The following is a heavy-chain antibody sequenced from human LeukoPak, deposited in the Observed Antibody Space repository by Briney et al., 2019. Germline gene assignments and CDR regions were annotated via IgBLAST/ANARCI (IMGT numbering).Heavy chain of an antibody. CDR3: ARDRDYYDRSGYYHDAFDI. CDR2: ISSSSSYI. D-gene: IGHD3-22*01. V-gene: IGHV3-21*01. J-gene: IGHJ3*02. CDR1: GFIFSSYT. Sequence: PGGSLRLSCAASGFIFSSYTMNWVRQAPGKGLKWVSFISSSSSYIYYADSVKGRFTISRDNAKDSLYLQMNSLRAEDRAVYYCARDRDYYDRSGYYHDAFDIWGQGTMVTVSS.